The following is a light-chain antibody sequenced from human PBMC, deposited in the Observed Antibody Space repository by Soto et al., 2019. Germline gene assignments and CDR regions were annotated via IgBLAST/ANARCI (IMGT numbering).Light chain of an antibody. CDR2: AAS. Sequence: DIQLTQSPSFLSASVGDRVTITCRASQGLSSDLAWYQQKPGKAPKLLIYAASTLQSGVPSRFSGSGSGTEFTLTFSSLQPEDFATYYCQQLNSYPITFGQGTRREIK. CDR1: QGLSSD. V-gene: IGKV1-9*01. J-gene: IGKJ5*01. CDR3: QQLNSYPIT.